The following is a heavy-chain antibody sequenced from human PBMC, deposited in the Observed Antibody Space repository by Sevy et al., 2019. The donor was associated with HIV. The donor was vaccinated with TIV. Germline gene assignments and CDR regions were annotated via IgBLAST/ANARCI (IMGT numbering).Heavy chain of an antibody. CDR2: IKSKTDGGTT. CDR3: TTASQKYYDYVWGSYFTPLDAFDI. V-gene: IGHV3-15*01. D-gene: IGHD3-16*01. CDR1: GFTFSNAW. Sequence: GGSLRLSCAASGFTFSNAWMSWVRQAPGKGLEWVGRIKSKTDGGTTDYAAPVKGRFTISRDDSKNTLYLQMNSLKTEGTAVYYCTTASQKYYDYVWGSYFTPLDAFDIWGQGTMVTVSS. J-gene: IGHJ3*02.